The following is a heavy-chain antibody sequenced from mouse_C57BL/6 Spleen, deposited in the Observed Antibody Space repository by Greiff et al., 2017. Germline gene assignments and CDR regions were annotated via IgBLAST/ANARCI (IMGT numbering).Heavy chain of an antibody. Sequence: EVKVEESGGGLVKPGGSLKLSCAASGFTFSSYAMSWVRQTPEKRLEWVATISDGGSYTYYPDNVKGRFTISRDNAKNNLYLQMSHLKSEDTAMYYCAREKTYVYAMDYWGQGTSVTVSS. D-gene: IGHD5-1-1*01. V-gene: IGHV5-4*01. J-gene: IGHJ4*01. CDR1: GFTFSSYA. CDR2: ISDGGSYT. CDR3: AREKTYVYAMDY.